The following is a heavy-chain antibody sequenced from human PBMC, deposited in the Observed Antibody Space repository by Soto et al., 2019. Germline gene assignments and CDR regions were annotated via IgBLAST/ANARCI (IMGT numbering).Heavy chain of an antibody. D-gene: IGHD1-26*01. CDR2: ISGSGGNT. V-gene: IGHV3-23*01. CDR1: GFTFSSYA. J-gene: IGHJ4*02. Sequence: GGSLRLSCAASGFTFSSYAMSWVRQAPGKGLEWVSTISGSGGNTYYTDSVKGRFTISRDNSKNTLFLQMYSLRAEDTAVYYCAKNIVGATHFDSWGQGTLVPVSS. CDR3: AKNIVGATHFDS.